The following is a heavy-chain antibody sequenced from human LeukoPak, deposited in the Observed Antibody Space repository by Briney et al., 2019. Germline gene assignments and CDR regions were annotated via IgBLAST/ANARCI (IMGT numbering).Heavy chain of an antibody. CDR1: RFPLSTYW. CDR2: IHGEGINT. D-gene: IGHD1-14*01. CDR3: VQEINRGDRRYFDY. V-gene: IGHV3-74*01. J-gene: IGHJ4*02. Sequence: GGSLRLSSAASRFPLSTYWMRGGPPAPGKRMLCVSRIHGEGINTNYAYSVKGRFTISRDNAKNTLYLQMDSLRAEDTAVYYCVQEINRGDRRYFDYWGQGPLVTVSS.